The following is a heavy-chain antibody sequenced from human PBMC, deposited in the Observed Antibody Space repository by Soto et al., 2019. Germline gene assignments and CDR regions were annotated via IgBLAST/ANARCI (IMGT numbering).Heavy chain of an antibody. V-gene: IGHV4-59*01. J-gene: IGHJ4*02. CDR3: AGGYLQLFDY. CDR1: NGSISHYY. CDR2: IYDSGIT. D-gene: IGHD1-1*01. Sequence: QVQLQESGPGLVRPSEALSLTCTVSNGSISHYYWSWIRQSPGKGLEWIAYIYDSGITNYNPSLKSRVTISVDTSKNQFSLKLSSVTAADTATYYCAGGYLQLFDYWGQGIPVTVSS.